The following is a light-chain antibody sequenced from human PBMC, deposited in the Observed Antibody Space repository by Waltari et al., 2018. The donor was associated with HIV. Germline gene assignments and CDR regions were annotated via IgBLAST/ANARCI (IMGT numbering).Light chain of an antibody. Sequence: SYELTQPLSVSVALGQTARIICGGNNIGSKNVHWYQQKPGQAPVLVMYRDTNRPSGIPERFSGSNSDNTATLTISRAQAGDEADYYGQVWDSSTVVFGGGTMLTVL. J-gene: IGLJ2*01. CDR2: RDT. V-gene: IGLV3-9*01. CDR1: NIGSKN. CDR3: QVWDSSTVV.